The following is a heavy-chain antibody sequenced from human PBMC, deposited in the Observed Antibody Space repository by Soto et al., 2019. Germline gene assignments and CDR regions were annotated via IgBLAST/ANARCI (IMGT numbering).Heavy chain of an antibody. J-gene: IGHJ4*02. Sequence: QVQLQESGPGLVKPSQTLSLTCTVSGGSISSGGYYWSWIRQHPGKGLEWIGCIYYSGSTYYNPSLKSRVTISVDTSKNQFSLKLSSVTAADTAVYYCARDPGRPRSGSAAPPDGYYFDYWGQGTLVTVSS. CDR2: IYYSGST. D-gene: IGHD1-26*01. CDR3: ARDPGRPRSGSAAPPDGYYFDY. V-gene: IGHV4-31*03. CDR1: GGSISSGGYY.